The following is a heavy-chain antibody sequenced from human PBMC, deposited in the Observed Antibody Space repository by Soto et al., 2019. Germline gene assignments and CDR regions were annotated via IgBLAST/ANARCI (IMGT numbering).Heavy chain of an antibody. CDR2: IYYSGST. CDR1: GGSISSYY. D-gene: IGHD1-7*01. J-gene: IGHJ5*02. CDR3: ARDSWGLELNRFDP. Sequence: SETLSLTCTVSGGSISSYYWSWIRQPPGKGLEWIGYIYYSGSTNYNPSLKSRVTISVDTSKNQFSLQLSSVTAADTAVYYCARDSWGLELNRFDPWGQGTLVTVSS. V-gene: IGHV4-59*01.